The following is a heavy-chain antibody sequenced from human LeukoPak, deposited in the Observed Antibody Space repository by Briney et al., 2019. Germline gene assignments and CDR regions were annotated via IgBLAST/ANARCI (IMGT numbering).Heavy chain of an antibody. J-gene: IGHJ1*01. Sequence: ASGTLSLTCAVSGGSISSSNWWSWVRQPPGKGLEWIGEIYHSGSTNYNPSLKSRVTISVDKSKNQFSLKLSSVTAADTAVYYCARLAVGYCSGGSCPEHFQHWGQGTLVTVSS. V-gene: IGHV4-4*02. CDR2: IYHSGST. CDR1: GGSISSSNW. CDR3: ARLAVGYCSGGSCPEHFQH. D-gene: IGHD2-15*01.